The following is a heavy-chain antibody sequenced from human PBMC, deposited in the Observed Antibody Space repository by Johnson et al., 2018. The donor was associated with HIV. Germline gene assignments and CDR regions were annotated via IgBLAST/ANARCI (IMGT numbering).Heavy chain of an antibody. D-gene: IGHD3-22*01. V-gene: IGHV3-11*04. J-gene: IGHJ3*02. CDR1: GFIFSDYY. Sequence: QVQLVESGGGLVKPGGSLRLSCAASGFIFSDYYMTWIRQAPGKGLESISYISSSGRTIYYADSVKGRFTISRDNAKNSLYLQMNSLRAEDTAVYYCARVQIISGFNWHYYESSIDAVDIWGQGTMVTVSS. CDR3: ARVQIISGFNWHYYESSIDAVDI. CDR2: ISSSGRTI.